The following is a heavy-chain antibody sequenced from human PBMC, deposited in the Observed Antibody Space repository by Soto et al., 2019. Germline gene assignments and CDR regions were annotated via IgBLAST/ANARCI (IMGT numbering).Heavy chain of an antibody. CDR3: ARDTGGGYCSGGSCFEYFQH. CDR1: GYTFTSYG. V-gene: IGHV1-18*01. D-gene: IGHD2-15*01. CDR2: ISAYNGNT. Sequence: QVQLVQSGAEVKKPGASVKVSCKASGYTFTSYGISWVRQAPGQGLEWMGWISAYNGNTNYAQKLQGRVTMTTDTSTSTAYMELRSLGSDDTAVYYCARDTGGGYCSGGSCFEYFQHWGQGTLVTVSS. J-gene: IGHJ1*01.